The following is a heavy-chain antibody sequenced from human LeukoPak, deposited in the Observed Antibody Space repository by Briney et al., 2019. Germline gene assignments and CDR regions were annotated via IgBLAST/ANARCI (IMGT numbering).Heavy chain of an antibody. Sequence: GGSLRLSCAASGFTFSSYSMNWVRQAPGKGLEWVSSISSSSSTIYYADSVKGRFTISRDNAKNSLYLQMNSLRAEDTAVYYCARVGGYCSSTSCPNNWFDPWGQGTLVTVSS. CDR2: ISSSSSTI. V-gene: IGHV3-48*01. D-gene: IGHD2-2*01. CDR1: GFTFSSYS. J-gene: IGHJ5*02. CDR3: ARVGGYCSSTSCPNNWFDP.